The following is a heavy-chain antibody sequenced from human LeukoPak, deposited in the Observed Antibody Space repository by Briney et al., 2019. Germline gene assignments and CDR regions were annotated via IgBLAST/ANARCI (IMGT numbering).Heavy chain of an antibody. Sequence: SETLSLTCTVSGGSISNYYWSWIRQPAGRGLEYFGRIYSSGSTDYNPSLKSRVTMSVDTSKNQFSLKVRFVTAADTAVYYCARITATSKVNALDLWGQGILVTVSS. D-gene: IGHD1-20*01. J-gene: IGHJ5*02. CDR1: GGSISNYY. CDR2: IYSSGST. CDR3: ARITATSKVNALDL. V-gene: IGHV4-4*07.